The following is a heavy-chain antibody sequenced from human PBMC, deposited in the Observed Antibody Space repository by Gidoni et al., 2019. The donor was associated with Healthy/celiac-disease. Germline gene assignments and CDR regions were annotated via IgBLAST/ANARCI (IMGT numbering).Heavy chain of an antibody. CDR2: ISYDGYNK. V-gene: IGHV3-30*18. Sequence: QVQLVESGGGVVQPWRSLRLSCAASGFTFSSFGMHWVRPAPGKGLDWVAIISYDGYNKSYVDPVKGRFTLPRANSKTTLYLQMNSRRAEDTAVYYCAKVHGNVASCYYFDYWGKGTRVTVSS. J-gene: IGHJ4*02. CDR1: GFTFSSFG. CDR3: AKVHGNVASCYYFDY. D-gene: IGHD2-15*01.